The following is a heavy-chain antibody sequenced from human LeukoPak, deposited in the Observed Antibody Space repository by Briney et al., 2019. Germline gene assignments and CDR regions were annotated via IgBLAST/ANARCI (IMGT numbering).Heavy chain of an antibody. J-gene: IGHJ4*02. CDR3: ARHRDSSGWYDFDY. CDR1: GGSINSSNYY. Sequence: PSETLSLTCTVSGGSINSSNYYWGWIRQPPGKGLEWIGSICYSGSTYYNPSLKSRVSISVDTSKDQFSLKLSSVTAADTAVYYCARHRDSSGWYDFDYWGQGTLVTVSS. D-gene: IGHD6-19*01. CDR2: ICYSGST. V-gene: IGHV4-39*01.